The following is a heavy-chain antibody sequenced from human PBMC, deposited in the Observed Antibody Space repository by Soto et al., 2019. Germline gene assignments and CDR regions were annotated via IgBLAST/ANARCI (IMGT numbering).Heavy chain of an antibody. CDR1: GGTFSSYA. V-gene: IGHV1-69*13. D-gene: IGHD2-2*01. CDR2: IIPIFGTA. J-gene: IGHJ6*02. CDR3: AREGPLRYCRSTRCYRGMDV. Sequence: SVKVSCKASGGTFSSYAISGVRQAPGRGLEWMGGIIPIFGTANYAQKFQGRVTITADESTSTAYMEPSSLRSEDTAVYYCAREGPLRYCRSTRCYRGMDVWGQGTTLTVSS.